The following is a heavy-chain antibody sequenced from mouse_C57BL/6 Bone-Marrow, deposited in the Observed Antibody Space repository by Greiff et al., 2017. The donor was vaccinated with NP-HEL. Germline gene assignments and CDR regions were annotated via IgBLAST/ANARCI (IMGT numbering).Heavy chain of an antibody. CDR1: GFSFTSYG. D-gene: IGHD1-1*01. CDR3: ARDTTVLANYAMDY. J-gene: IGHJ4*01. Sequence: VQLQQSGPGLVQPSQSLSITCTVSGFSFTSYGVHWVRQSPGKGLEWLGVIWSGGSTDYNAAFISRLSISKDNSKSQVFFKMNSLQADDTAIYYCARDTTVLANYAMDYWGQGTSVTVSS. CDR2: IWSGGST. V-gene: IGHV2-2*01.